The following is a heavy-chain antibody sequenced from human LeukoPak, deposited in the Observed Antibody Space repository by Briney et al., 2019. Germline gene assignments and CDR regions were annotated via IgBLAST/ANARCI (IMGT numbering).Heavy chain of an antibody. J-gene: IGHJ4*02. CDR2: ISWNSGSI. CDR3: ARVGYDYGDYGSLY. CDR1: GFTFDDYA. Sequence: GGSLRLSCAASGFTFDDYAMHWVRQAPGKGLEWVSGISWNSGSIGYADSVKGRFTISRDNAKNSLYLQMNSLRAEDTAVYYCARVGYDYGDYGSLYWGQGTLVTVSS. V-gene: IGHV3-9*01. D-gene: IGHD4-17*01.